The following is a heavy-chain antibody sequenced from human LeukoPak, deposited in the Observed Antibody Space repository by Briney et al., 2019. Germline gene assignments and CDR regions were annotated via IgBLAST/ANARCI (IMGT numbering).Heavy chain of an antibody. CDR2: INPSGGST. Sequence: ASVKVSCKASGYTFTGYYMHWVRQALGQGLEWMGIINPSGGSTTYAQKFHGRVTMTRDTSTSTVYMELSNLRSEDTAVYYCARGRLWEVLDAFDMWGQGTMVTVSS. D-gene: IGHD1-26*01. J-gene: IGHJ3*02. CDR3: ARGRLWEVLDAFDM. CDR1: GYTFTGYY. V-gene: IGHV1-46*03.